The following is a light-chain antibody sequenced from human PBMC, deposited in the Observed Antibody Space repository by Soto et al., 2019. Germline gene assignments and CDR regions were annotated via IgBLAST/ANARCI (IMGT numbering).Light chain of an antibody. V-gene: IGKV3-15*01. CDR3: QQYHQWPLT. Sequence: EIVMTQSPATLSVSPGERATVPCRASQSVRNNMAWYQHKPGQAPSLLIYGPSARATGIPARFSGSGYGTEFTLTISSLQSEDFAVYYCQQYHQWPLTFGGGTRVEIK. CDR2: GPS. CDR1: QSVRNN. J-gene: IGKJ4*01.